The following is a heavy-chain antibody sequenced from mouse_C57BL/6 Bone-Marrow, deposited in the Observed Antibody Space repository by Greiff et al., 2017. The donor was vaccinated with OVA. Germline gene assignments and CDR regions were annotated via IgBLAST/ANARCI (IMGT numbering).Heavy chain of an antibody. Sequence: EVQLQQSGAELVRPGASVKLSCTASGFNIKDDYMHWVKQRPEQGLEWIGWIDPENGDTEYASKFQGKATITADTSSNTAYLQLSSLTSEDTAVYYCTVSYYGDDEGYFDVWGTGTTVTVSS. CDR1: GFNIKDDY. V-gene: IGHV14-4*01. CDR3: TVSYYGDDEGYFDV. CDR2: IDPENGDT. D-gene: IGHD2-9*01. J-gene: IGHJ1*03.